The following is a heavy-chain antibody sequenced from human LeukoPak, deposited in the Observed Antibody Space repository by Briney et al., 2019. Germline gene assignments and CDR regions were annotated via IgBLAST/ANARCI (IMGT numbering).Heavy chain of an antibody. CDR1: GFTVSSNY. V-gene: IGHV3-23*01. CDR3: ARDYADYVGYFFFDY. CDR2: IRGGGETT. J-gene: IGHJ4*02. D-gene: IGHD4-17*01. Sequence: GGSLRLSCAASGFTVSSNYMSWVSQAPGKGLEWVSSIRGGGETTYYADSAKGRFTISTDHSQNTLYLQMNSLRAEGTAVYYCARDYADYVGYFFFDYWGQGTLVTVSS.